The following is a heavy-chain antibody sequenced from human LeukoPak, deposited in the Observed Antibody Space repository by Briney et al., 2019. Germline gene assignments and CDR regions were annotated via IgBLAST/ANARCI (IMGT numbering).Heavy chain of an antibody. V-gene: IGHV1-69*04. Sequence: GGSLRLSCAASGFTFSSYAISWVRQAPGQGLEWMGRIIPILGIANYAQKFQGRVTITADKSTSTAYMELSSLRSEDTAVYYCARDSRDTAMVYDYWGQGTLVTVSS. CDR1: GFTFSSYA. J-gene: IGHJ4*02. D-gene: IGHD5-18*01. CDR3: ARDSRDTAMVYDY. CDR2: IIPILGIA.